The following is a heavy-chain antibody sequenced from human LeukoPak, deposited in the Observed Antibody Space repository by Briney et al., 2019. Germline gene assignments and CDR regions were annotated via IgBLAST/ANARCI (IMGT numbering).Heavy chain of an antibody. CDR1: GFTFSSYS. CDR2: ISSSSSYI. V-gene: IGHV3-21*01. J-gene: IGHJ6*04. CDR3: ARVITMVRGVPYYYGMDV. Sequence: PGGSLRLSCAASGFTFSSYSVNWVRQAPGKGLEWVSSISSSSSYIYYADSVKGRFTISRDNAKNSLYLQMNSLRAEDTAVYYCARVITMVRGVPYYYGMDVWGKGTTVTVSS. D-gene: IGHD3-10*01.